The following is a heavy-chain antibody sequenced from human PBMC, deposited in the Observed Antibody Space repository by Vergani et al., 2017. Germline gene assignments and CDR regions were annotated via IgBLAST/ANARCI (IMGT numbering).Heavy chain of an antibody. D-gene: IGHD5-12*01. CDR1: GFTFNHYA. J-gene: IGHJ6*04. CDR3: AKANPRNSGYDYLYYYHAMNV. Sequence: DVQLLESGGDLVQPGGSLRLSCAASGFTFNHYAMNWVRPAPGKGLEWVSGISGSRGSTYYAGDVKGRFTISRDSSKNTLYLQMNSLSAGGTAVYYCAKANPRNSGYDYLYYYHAMNVWGKGTTATVCS. CDR2: ISGSRGST. V-gene: IGHV3-23*01.